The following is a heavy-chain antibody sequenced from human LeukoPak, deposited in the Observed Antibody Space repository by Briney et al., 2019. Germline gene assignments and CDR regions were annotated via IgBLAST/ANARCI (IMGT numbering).Heavy chain of an antibody. Sequence: GGSLRLSCAASGFTFASYGMSWVRQAPGKGLEWVSFITTNGGRTSYADSVEGRFTISRDNPRNTLCMQMNSLRDEGTAVYYCAIMHGYYDGTGYWVQWGQGTLVTVSS. CDR1: GFTFASYG. V-gene: IGHV3-23*01. CDR2: ITTNGGRT. J-gene: IGHJ1*01. CDR3: AIMHGYYDGTGYWVQ. D-gene: IGHD3-22*01.